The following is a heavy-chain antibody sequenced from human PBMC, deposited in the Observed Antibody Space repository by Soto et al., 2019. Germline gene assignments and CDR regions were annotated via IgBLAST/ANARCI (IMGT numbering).Heavy chain of an antibody. D-gene: IGHD3-3*01. J-gene: IGHJ6*03. CDR1: GGSISSGGYY. CDR2: IYYSGST. V-gene: IGHV4-31*03. Sequence: PSETLSLTCTVSGGSISSGGYYWSWIRQHPGKGLEWIGYIYYSGSTYYNPSLKSRVTISVDTSKNQFSLKLSSVTAADTAVYYCARDREDFGVVHDYYYMDVWGKGTTVTVSS. CDR3: ARDREDFGVVHDYYYMDV.